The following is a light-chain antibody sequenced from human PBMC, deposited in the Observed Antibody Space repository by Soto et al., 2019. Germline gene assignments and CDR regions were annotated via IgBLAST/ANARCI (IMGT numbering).Light chain of an antibody. CDR2: EVT. J-gene: IGLJ1*01. CDR3: GSHTSSNTLV. V-gene: IGLV2-14*03. Sequence: QSVLTQPASVSGSPGQSITISCTGTSSDVGGYNYVSWYQQHPGKAPKLLIYEVTYRPSGVSNRFSGSKSGNTASLTISGLQAEDEADYFCGSHTSSNTLVFGTGTKLTVL. CDR1: SSDVGGYNY.